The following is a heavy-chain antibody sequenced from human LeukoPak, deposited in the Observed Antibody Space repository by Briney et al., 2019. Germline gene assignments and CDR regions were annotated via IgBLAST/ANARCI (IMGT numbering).Heavy chain of an antibody. D-gene: IGHD1-26*01. V-gene: IGHV4-61*01. Sequence: SETLSLTCTVSGGSVNSGSYYWSWIRQPPGKGLEWIGYIYYSGSTNYNPSLKSRVSILLDTSKNQFSLKLNSVTAADTAIYYCARGWAYFDLWGRGTLVTVSS. CDR3: ARGWAYFDL. J-gene: IGHJ2*01. CDR1: GGSVNSGSYY. CDR2: IYYSGST.